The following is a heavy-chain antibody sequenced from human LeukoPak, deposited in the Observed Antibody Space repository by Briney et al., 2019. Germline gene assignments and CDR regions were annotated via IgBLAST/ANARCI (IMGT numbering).Heavy chain of an antibody. CDR1: GFTFDDYA. Sequence: GRSLRLSCAASGFTFDDYAMHWVRQAPGKGLEWVSGISWNSGSIGYADSVKGRFTISRDNAKNSLYLQMNSLRAEDTALYYCAKAIGRDSRGWYYFDYWGQGTLVTVSS. CDR3: AKAIGRDSRGWYYFDY. J-gene: IGHJ4*02. V-gene: IGHV3-9*01. CDR2: ISWNSGSI. D-gene: IGHD6-19*01.